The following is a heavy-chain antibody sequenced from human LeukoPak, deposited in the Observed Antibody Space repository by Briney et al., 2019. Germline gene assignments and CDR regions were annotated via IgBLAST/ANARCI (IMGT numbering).Heavy chain of an antibody. J-gene: IGHJ6*04. V-gene: IGHV3-21*01. CDR1: GFTFTSYS. Sequence: PGGSLRLSCAASGFTFTSYSMNWVRQAPGNGLEWVSSIITSSRYTYYADSVKGRFTISRDNAKNSLYLQMNSLRAEDTAVYYCARDRRGYFYYGMDVWGKGTTVTVSS. CDR3: ARDRRGYFYYGMDV. CDR2: IITSSRYT. D-gene: IGHD3-10*01.